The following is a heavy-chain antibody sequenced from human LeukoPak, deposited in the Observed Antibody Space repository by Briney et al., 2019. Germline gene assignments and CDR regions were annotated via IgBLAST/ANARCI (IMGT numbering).Heavy chain of an antibody. CDR1: GGSISSYY. D-gene: IGHD3-22*01. CDR3: ARAKYYYDSSGYPPHAFDI. V-gene: IGHV4-59*12. CDR2: IYCSGST. Sequence: SETLSLTCTVSGGSISSYYWSWIRQPPGKGLEWIGYIYCSGSTNYNPSLKSRVTISVDTSKNQFSLKLSSVTAADTAVYYCARAKYYYDSSGYPPHAFDIWGQGTMVTVSS. J-gene: IGHJ3*02.